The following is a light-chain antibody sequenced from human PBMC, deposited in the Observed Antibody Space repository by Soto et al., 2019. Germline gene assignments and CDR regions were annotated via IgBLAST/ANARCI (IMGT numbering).Light chain of an antibody. J-gene: IGLJ2*01. V-gene: IGLV1-40*01. Sequence: QSVLTQPPSVSGAPGKRVTISCTGSSSNIGAGYNVHWYQQLPGTAPKLLIYVNSNRPSGVPDRFSGSKSGTSASLAITGLQAEDEADYYCQSYDSSLSGVVFGGGTKVTVL. CDR3: QSYDSSLSGVV. CDR1: SSNIGAGYN. CDR2: VNS.